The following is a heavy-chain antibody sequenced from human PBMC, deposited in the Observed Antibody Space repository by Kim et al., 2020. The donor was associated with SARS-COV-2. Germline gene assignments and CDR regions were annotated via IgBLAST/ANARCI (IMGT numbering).Heavy chain of an antibody. J-gene: IGHJ3*02. V-gene: IGHV1-3*01. CDR2: INAGNGNT. D-gene: IGHD1-26*01. CDR1: GYTFTSYV. Sequence: ASVKVSCKASGYTFTSYVIHWVRQAPGQRLEWMGWINAGNGNTKYSQKFQGRATITRDTSASTAYMDLSSLRSEDTAVYYCARDRAGIVGASAAFDIWGQ. CDR3: ARDRAGIVGASAAFDI.